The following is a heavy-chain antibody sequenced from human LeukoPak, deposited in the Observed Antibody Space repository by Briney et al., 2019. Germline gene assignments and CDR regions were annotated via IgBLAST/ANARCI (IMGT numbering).Heavy chain of an antibody. CDR3: AKYRYDSSGYHTPYFDY. CDR1: GFTFSSYA. Sequence: GGSLRLSCAASGFTFSSYAMSWVRQAPGKGLEWVSAISGSGGSTYYADSVKGRFTISRDNSKNTLYLQMNSLRAEDTAVYYCAKYRYDSSGYHTPYFDYWGQGTLVTVSS. V-gene: IGHV3-23*01. D-gene: IGHD3-22*01. CDR2: ISGSGGST. J-gene: IGHJ4*02.